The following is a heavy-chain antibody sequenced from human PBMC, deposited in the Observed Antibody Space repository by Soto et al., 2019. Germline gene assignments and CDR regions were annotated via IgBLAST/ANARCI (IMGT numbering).Heavy chain of an antibody. D-gene: IGHD3-3*01. J-gene: IGHJ4*02. V-gene: IGHV4-34*01. Sequence: SETLSLTCAVYGGSFSGYSWSWIRQPPGKGLEWIGEINHSGSTNYNPTLKSRVTISVDTSKNQFSLKLSSVTAADTAVYYCARGAGVLRFLEWYPTNFDYWGQGTLVTVSS. CDR1: GGSFSGYS. CDR3: ARGAGVLRFLEWYPTNFDY. CDR2: INHSGST.